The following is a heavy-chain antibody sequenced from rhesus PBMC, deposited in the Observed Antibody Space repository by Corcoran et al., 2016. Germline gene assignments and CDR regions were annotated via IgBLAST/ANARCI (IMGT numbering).Heavy chain of an antibody. CDR3: ASPFERGRFEV. CDR1: GGSMSESSF. Sequence: QVRLQESGPGLVKSSETLSLTCAVSGGSMSESSFWTWIRQPPGVVLEWIGKIYAMSVTNINAARESRVTISKDTSNSQFFLKVTSVSAADNGVYYCASPFERGRFEVWGAGILVTVSS. V-gene: IGHV4S9*01. D-gene: IGHD3-34*01. CDR2: IYAMSVT. J-gene: IGHJ5-1*01.